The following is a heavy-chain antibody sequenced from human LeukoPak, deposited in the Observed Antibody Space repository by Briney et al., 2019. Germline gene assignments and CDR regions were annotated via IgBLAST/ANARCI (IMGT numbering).Heavy chain of an antibody. CDR1: GFNVSSNY. Sequence: PGGSLRLSCAASGFNVSSNYMGWVRQAPGKGLEWVSILYSAGSTYHAASVKGRFTIPPHNSGNTLYLQMNSLRVDDTAVYYCASGGTGARKFYSDPFHYWGQGTLVTVSS. CDR2: LYSAGST. CDR3: ASGGTGARKFYSDPFHY. D-gene: IGHD2-15*01. V-gene: IGHV3-53*01. J-gene: IGHJ4*02.